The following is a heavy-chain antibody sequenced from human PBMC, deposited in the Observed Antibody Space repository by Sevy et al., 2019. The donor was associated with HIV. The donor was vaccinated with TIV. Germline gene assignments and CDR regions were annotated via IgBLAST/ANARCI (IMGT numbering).Heavy chain of an antibody. Sequence: SETLSLTCAVYGGSFSGYYWSWIRQPPGKGLEWIGEINQSGSTNYNPSLKSRVTISVDTSKNQFSLKLSSVTAADTAVYYCARGPLYSSGYYPKGSRGNYFDYWGQGTLVTVSS. CDR2: INQSGST. D-gene: IGHD3-22*01. J-gene: IGHJ4*02. CDR3: ARGPLYSSGYYPKGSRGNYFDY. CDR1: GGSFSGYY. V-gene: IGHV4-34*01.